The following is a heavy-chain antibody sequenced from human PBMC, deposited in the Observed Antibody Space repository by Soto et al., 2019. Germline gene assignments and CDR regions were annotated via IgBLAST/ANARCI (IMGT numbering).Heavy chain of an antibody. Sequence: PGGSLRLSCVVSGFTFSSAWLHWVRQAPGKGLEWVGRIKSKTSGETTDYAAPVKGRFTISRDDSKNTVFLQMNSLKSEDTAVYYCTADYSGGTYPIDYWGQGSLVTVSS. CDR2: IKSKTSGETT. J-gene: IGHJ4*02. CDR1: GFTFSSAW. D-gene: IGHD1-26*01. CDR3: TADYSGGTYPIDY. V-gene: IGHV3-15*07.